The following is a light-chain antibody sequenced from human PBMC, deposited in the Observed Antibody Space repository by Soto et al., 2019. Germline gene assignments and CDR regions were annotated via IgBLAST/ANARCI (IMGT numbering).Light chain of an antibody. CDR3: SSYKSSSTLEV. J-gene: IGLJ1*01. CDR2: DVS. CDR1: SSDIGGHNY. Sequence: QSALTQPASVSGSPGQSITIPCTGTSSDIGGHNYVSWYQQHPGKAPKLMIYDVSNRPSGVSNRFSGSKSGNTASLTISGLQAEDEDDDYCSSYKSSSTLEVFGTGTKVTVL. V-gene: IGLV2-14*03.